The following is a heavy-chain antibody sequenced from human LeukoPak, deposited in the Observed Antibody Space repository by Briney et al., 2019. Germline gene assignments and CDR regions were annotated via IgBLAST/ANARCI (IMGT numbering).Heavy chain of an antibody. D-gene: IGHD6-25*01. CDR1: GGSFSGYY. CDR3: ARGQEGSASGGGNGFDP. Sequence: PSETLSLTCAVSGGSFSGYYWSWIRQPPGKGLEWIGEINHSGSTNYNPSLKSRVTISVDTSKNQFSLKLSSVTAADTAVYYCARGQEGSASGGGNGFDPWGQGTLVTVSS. V-gene: IGHV4-34*01. CDR2: INHSGST. J-gene: IGHJ5*02.